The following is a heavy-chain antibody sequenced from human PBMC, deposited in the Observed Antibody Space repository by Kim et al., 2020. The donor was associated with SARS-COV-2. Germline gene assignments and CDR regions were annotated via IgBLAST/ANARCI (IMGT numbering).Heavy chain of an antibody. CDR2: INHSGST. D-gene: IGHD5-12*01. V-gene: IGHV4-34*01. CDR3: ARAPGYSGYDLDY. J-gene: IGHJ4*02. CDR1: GRSFSGYY. Sequence: SETLSLTCAVYGRSFSGYYWSWIRQPPGKGLEWIGEINHSGSTNYNPSLKSRVTISVDTSKNQFSLKLSSVTAADTAVYYCARAPGYSGYDLDYWGQGTL.